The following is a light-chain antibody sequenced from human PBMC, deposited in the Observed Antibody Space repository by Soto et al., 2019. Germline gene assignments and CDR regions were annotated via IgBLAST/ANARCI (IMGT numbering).Light chain of an antibody. Sequence: QSVLTQPPSVSGAPGQRVTISCTGSSSNIGAGYDVHWYQQVPGTAPKLLIYGNNNRPSGIPDRFSGSKSDTSASLAIAGLQAEDEADYYCQSYDSGLSTDVFGTGTKLTVL. J-gene: IGLJ1*01. V-gene: IGLV1-40*01. CDR1: SSNIGAGYD. CDR2: GNN. CDR3: QSYDSGLSTDV.